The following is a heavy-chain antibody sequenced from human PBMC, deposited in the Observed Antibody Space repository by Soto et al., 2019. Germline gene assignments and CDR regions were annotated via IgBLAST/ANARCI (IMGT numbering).Heavy chain of an antibody. CDR2: IIPIFNST. V-gene: IGHV1-69*06. CDR1: GSRFSNYV. J-gene: IGHJ4*02. CDR3: AREGRGKKAGYNGLVSLGY. Sequence: QVQLVQSGAEVKTPGSSLKVSCKVSGSRFSNYVISWVRQAPGHGLEWLGRIIPIFNSTKYAQSFQGRVTIPADKSTSTAYLELSSLRSDDTAVYYCAREGRGKKAGYNGLVSLGYWGQGTLVTVSS. D-gene: IGHD2-2*02.